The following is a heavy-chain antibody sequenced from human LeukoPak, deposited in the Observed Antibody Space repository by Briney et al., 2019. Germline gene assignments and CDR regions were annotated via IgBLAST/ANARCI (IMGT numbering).Heavy chain of an antibody. V-gene: IGHV1-18*01. J-gene: IGHJ5*02. Sequence: ASVKVSCKASGYTFTSYGISWVRQAPGQGLEWMGWISAYNGNTNYAQKLQGRVTMTTDTSTSTAYMELRSLRSDDTAVYYCARERRRYFDWPPRGNWFDPWGQGTLVTVSS. D-gene: IGHD3-9*01. CDR3: ARERRRYFDWPPRGNWFDP. CDR1: GYTFTSYG. CDR2: ISAYNGNT.